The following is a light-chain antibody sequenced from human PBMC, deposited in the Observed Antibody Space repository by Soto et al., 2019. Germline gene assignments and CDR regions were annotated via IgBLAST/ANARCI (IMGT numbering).Light chain of an antibody. Sequence: EIVLTQSPGTLSLSPGERATLSCRASQSVSSSYLAWYQQKPGQAPRLLIYGASSRATGIPDRFSGSGSETDFNRTISRLEPEDCAVYYCHQYGSSSWTFGQGTKVEIK. CDR3: HQYGSSSWT. J-gene: IGKJ1*01. CDR1: QSVSSSY. V-gene: IGKV3-20*01. CDR2: GAS.